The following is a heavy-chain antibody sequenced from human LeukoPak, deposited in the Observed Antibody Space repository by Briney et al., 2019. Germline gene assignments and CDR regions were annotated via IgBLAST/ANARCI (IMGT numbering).Heavy chain of an antibody. CDR1: GFTFSSYA. D-gene: IGHD5-12*01. J-gene: IGHJ4*02. CDR2: ISGSGGST. Sequence: PGGSLRLSCAASGFTFSSYAMSWVRQAPGKGLEWVSAISGSGGSTYYADSVKGRFTISRDSSKNTLYLQMNSLRAEDTAVYYCAKAHDSGYDFPDYWGQGTLVTVSS. V-gene: IGHV3-23*01. CDR3: AKAHDSGYDFPDY.